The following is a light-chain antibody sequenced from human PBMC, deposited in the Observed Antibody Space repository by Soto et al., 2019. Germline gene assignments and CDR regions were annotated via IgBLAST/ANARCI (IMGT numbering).Light chain of an antibody. CDR2: GAS. Sequence: EIVMTQSPATLSVSPGGRVTLSCRASQSVSSSDLAWYQQKPGQAPRLLIYGASSRATGIPDRFSGSGSGTDFTLTISRLEPDDFAVYYCQQFGGSSWTFGRGTKVDIK. J-gene: IGKJ1*01. CDR1: QSVSSSD. V-gene: IGKV3-20*01. CDR3: QQFGGSSWT.